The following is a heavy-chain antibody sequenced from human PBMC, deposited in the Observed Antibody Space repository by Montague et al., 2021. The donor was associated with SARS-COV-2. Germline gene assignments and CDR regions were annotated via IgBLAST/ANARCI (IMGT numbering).Heavy chain of an antibody. J-gene: IGHJ5*02. CDR3: AHSGMITFGGIIVKAFDWFDP. CDR1: GFSLSTSGVG. CDR2: IYWDDDK. D-gene: IGHD3-16*02. V-gene: IGHV2-5*02. Sequence: PALVKPTQTLTLTCTFSGFSLSTSGVGVGWIRQPPGKALEWLALIYWDDDKRYSPSLKSRLTITKDTSKNQVVLTLTNMDPVDTAIYYCAHSGMITFGGIIVKAFDWFDPWGQGTLVTVSS.